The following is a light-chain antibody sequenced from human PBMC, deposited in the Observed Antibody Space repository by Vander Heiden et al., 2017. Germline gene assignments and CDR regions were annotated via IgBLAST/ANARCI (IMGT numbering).Light chain of an antibody. V-gene: IGLV2-8*01. CDR3: SSYAGSNKLV. CDR2: EVS. CDR1: RCDIGDYNC. Sequence: QSALTHPPSASGSPRQPVTIPCTATRCDIGDYNCGSWYQQHPGKAPTVVIDEVSKRPPGVPDRLSGSKSGNTASLTFSGLQAEDEADYYCSSYAGSNKLVFGGGTKVTVL. J-gene: IGLJ2*01.